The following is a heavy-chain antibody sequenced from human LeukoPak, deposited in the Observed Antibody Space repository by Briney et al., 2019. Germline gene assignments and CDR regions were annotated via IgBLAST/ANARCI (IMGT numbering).Heavy chain of an antibody. J-gene: IGHJ4*02. CDR3: ARALWGQYYYDSSGWGY. Sequence: ASVKVSCKASGYTFTSYAMHWVRQAPGQRLEWMGWINVGNGNTKYSQKFQGRVTITRDTSASTAYMELRSLRSEDTAVYYCARALWGQYYYDSSGWGYWGQGTLVTVSS. V-gene: IGHV1-3*01. CDR1: GYTFTSYA. CDR2: INVGNGNT. D-gene: IGHD3-22*01.